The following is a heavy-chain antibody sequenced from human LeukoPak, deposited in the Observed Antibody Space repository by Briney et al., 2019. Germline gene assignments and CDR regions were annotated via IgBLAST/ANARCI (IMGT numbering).Heavy chain of an antibody. V-gene: IGHV1-69*05. CDR3: ARDNYAGANWFDP. CDR1: GGTFSSYA. Sequence: SVKVSCKASGGTFSSYAISWVRQAPGQGLEWMGGIIPIFGTANYAQKFQGRVTITTDESTSTAYMELSSPRSEDTAVYYCARDNYAGANWFDPWGQGTLVTVSS. D-gene: IGHD1-7*01. J-gene: IGHJ5*02. CDR2: IIPIFGTA.